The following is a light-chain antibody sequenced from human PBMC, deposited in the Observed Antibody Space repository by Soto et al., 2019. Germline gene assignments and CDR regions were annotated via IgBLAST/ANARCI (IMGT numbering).Light chain of an antibody. CDR1: QSVSSY. V-gene: IGKV3-11*01. CDR2: DAS. CDR3: QQRSNWPRIT. J-gene: IGKJ5*01. Sequence: EIVLSQSPAAVSLNPGERATLSCRASQSVSSYLAWYQQKPGQAPRLLIYDASNRATGIPARFSGSGSGTDITLTISSLEPEDFAVYYCQQRSNWPRITFGQGTRLEI.